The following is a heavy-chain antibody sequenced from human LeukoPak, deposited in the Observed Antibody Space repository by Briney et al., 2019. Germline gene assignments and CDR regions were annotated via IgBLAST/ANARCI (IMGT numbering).Heavy chain of an antibody. CDR2: IKSKTDGGTT. Sequence: GGSLRLSCAASGFTFSNAWMSWVRQAPGKGLEWVGRIKSKTDGGTTDYAAPVKGRFTISRDDSTNTLYLQMNSLRAEDTAVYYCAKDDRIQTRRYSYNYWGQGTLVTVSS. J-gene: IGHJ4*02. CDR3: AKDDRIQTRRYSYNY. V-gene: IGHV3-15*01. D-gene: IGHD5-18*01. CDR1: GFTFSNAW.